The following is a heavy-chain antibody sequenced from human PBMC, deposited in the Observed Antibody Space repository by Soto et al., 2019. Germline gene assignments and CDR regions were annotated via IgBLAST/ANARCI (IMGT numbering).Heavy chain of an antibody. CDR1: GYSFTSYW. CDR2: IDPSDSYT. CDR3: ANWGYYYDSSGPGTDAFDI. Sequence: GXSLKISCKGSGYSFTSYWISWVRQMPGKCLNWMGRIDPSDSYTNYSPSFQGHVTISADKSISTAYLQWSSLKASDTAMYYCANWGYYYDSSGPGTDAFDIWGQGTMVTVSS. D-gene: IGHD3-22*01. J-gene: IGHJ3*02. V-gene: IGHV5-10-1*01.